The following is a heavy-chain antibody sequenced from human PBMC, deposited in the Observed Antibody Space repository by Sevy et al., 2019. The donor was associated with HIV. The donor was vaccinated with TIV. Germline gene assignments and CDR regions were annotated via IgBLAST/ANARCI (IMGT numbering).Heavy chain of an antibody. D-gene: IGHD3-22*01. CDR1: GYSFTNYW. J-gene: IGHJ4*02. Sequence: GESLKISCKGSGYSFTNYWIGWVRQMPGKGLEWMGIIYPGDSDTSYSPSFQGQVTISADKSISTAYLPWSSLKASDTAIYYCARGNYYDSSVPSFDYWARGTLVTVSS. V-gene: IGHV5-51*01. CDR2: IYPGDSDT. CDR3: ARGNYYDSSVPSFDY.